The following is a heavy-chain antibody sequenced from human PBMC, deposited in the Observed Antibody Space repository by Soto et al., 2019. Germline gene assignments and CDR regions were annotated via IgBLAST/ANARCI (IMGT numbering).Heavy chain of an antibody. V-gene: IGHV1-69*01. CDR2: IIPMHGTV. J-gene: IGHJ4*02. CDR1: EGTLRDYA. D-gene: IGHD3-10*01. Sequence: QVQLVQSGAEEKKPGSSVKVSCKASEGTLRDYAINWVRQAPGQGLEWMGGIIPMHGTVNYGQKFQGRVTITADESTTTVHMVVSSLRAEDTAVYYCTRDRSSGSYFFDYWGQGTLITVSS. CDR3: TRDRSSGSYFFDY.